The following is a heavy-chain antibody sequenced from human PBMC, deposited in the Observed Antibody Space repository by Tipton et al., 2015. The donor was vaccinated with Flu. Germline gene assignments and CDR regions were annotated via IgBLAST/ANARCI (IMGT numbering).Heavy chain of an antibody. J-gene: IGHJ6*02. V-gene: IGHV3-9*01. Sequence: SLRLSCAASGFTFDDYAMYWVRQAPGKGLEWVSGISWNSGSIGYADSVKGRFTISRDNAKNSLYLQMNSLRAEDTALYYCAKGGFLEWLYGMDVWGQGTTVTVSS. CDR1: GFTFDDYA. D-gene: IGHD3-3*01. CDR3: AKGGFLEWLYGMDV. CDR2: ISWNSGSI.